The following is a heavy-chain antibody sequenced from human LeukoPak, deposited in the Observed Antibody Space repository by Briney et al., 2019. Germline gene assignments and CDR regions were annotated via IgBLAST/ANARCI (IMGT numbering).Heavy chain of an antibody. CDR3: ARRRLWGHYYYYGMDV. D-gene: IGHD4/OR15-4a*01. Sequence: RSLRLSCAASGFTFSSYAMHWVRQAPGKGLEWVAVISYDGSNKYYADSVKGRFTISRDNSKNTLYLQMNSLRAEDTAVYYCARRRLWGHYYYYGMDVWGQGTTVTVCS. CDR2: ISYDGSNK. CDR1: GFTFSSYA. J-gene: IGHJ6*02. V-gene: IGHV3-30*04.